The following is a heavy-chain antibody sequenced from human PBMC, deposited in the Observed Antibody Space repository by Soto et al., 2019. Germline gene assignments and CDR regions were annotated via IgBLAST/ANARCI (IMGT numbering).Heavy chain of an antibody. V-gene: IGHV3-21*04. CDR3: AKTPAQLLSDYYYYGLDV. J-gene: IGHJ6*02. CDR1: GFTFSSYS. D-gene: IGHD2-2*01. CDR2: ISSSSSYI. Sequence: GGSLRLSCAASGFTFSSYSMNWVRQAPGKGLEWVSSISSSSSYIYYADSVKGRFTISRDNAKNSLYLQMNSLRAEDTAVYYCAKTPAQLLSDYYYYGLDVWGQGTTVPVSS.